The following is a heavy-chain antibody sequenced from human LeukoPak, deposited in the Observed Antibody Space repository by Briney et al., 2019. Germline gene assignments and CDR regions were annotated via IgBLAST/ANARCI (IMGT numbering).Heavy chain of an antibody. V-gene: IGHV3-74*01. D-gene: IGHD1-26*01. Sequence: PGGSLRLSCDASGFTFSDSWMQWLRQAPGKGLVWVTRINIDGSSTTYADSVKGRFTISRDNAKNTLYLQMNSLRAEDTAVYYCGRALRDKWVIVRKWYLDLWGRGTLVTVSS. CDR3: GRALRDKWVIVRKWYLDL. J-gene: IGHJ2*01. CDR1: GFTFSDSW. CDR2: INIDGSST.